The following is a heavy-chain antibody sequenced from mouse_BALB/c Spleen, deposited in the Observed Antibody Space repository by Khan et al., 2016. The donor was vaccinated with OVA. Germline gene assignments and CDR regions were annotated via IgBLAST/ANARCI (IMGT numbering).Heavy chain of an antibody. CDR2: IWSGGST. CDR1: GFSLTSYG. J-gene: IGHJ4*01. Sequence: QVQLKQSGPGLVAPSQSLSITCTVSGFSLTSYGVNWVRQPPGKGLEWLGVIWSGGSTYYNSALMSRLSISQDTSKSQVLEQMNSLQTDDTAMYYCARFSDPYYAMVYWGQGTSVTVSS. D-gene: IGHD6-2*01. CDR3: ARFSDPYYAMVY. V-gene: IGHV2-9*02.